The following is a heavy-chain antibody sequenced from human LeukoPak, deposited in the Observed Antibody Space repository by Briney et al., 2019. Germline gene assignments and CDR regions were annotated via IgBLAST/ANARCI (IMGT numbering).Heavy chain of an antibody. CDR2: ISSGSSYI. V-gene: IGHV3-21*01. CDR1: AFTFSSYN. CDR3: ARDPGYGSGPAY. Sequence: PGGSLRLSCAASAFTFSSYNMNWVRQAPGKGLEWVSSISSGSSYIYYADSVKGRFTISRDNAKNSLYLQMNSLRAEDTAVYYCARDPGYGSGPAYWGQGALVTVSS. J-gene: IGHJ4*02. D-gene: IGHD3-10*01.